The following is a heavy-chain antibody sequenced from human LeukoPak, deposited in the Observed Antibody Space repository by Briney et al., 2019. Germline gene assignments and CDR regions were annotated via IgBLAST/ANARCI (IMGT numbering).Heavy chain of an antibody. V-gene: IGHV4-59*01. CDR1: GDSISRYY. CDR2: IFQSGIT. D-gene: IGHD1-14*01. CDR3: AGDLYPITFFDA. Sequence: SETLSLTCTVSGDSISRYYWHWIRQPPGKGLEWIGFIFQSGITNYNPSLKGRVTISADTSQNQFSLKVNSVTAADTAVYYCAGDLYPITFFDAWGQGSLVTVSS. J-gene: IGHJ5*02.